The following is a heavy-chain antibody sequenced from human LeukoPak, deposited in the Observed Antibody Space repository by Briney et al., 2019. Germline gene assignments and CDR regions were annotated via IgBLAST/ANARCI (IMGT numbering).Heavy chain of an antibody. J-gene: IGHJ6*03. D-gene: IGHD4-17*01. Sequence: ASVKVSCKASGYIFTGYYMHWVRQAPGQGLEWMGWINPNSGGTNYAQKFQGRVTMTRDTSISTAYMELSRLRSDDTAVYYCARSTVLYYYMDVWGKGTTVTVSS. CDR3: ARSTVLYYYMDV. CDR2: INPNSGGT. CDR1: GYIFTGYY. V-gene: IGHV1-2*02.